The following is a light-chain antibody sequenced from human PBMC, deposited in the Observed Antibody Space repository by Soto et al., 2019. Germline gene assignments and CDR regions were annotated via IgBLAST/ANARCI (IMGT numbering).Light chain of an antibody. CDR2: DVS. Sequence: DIQMTQSPSTLSASVGDRVTITCRASQSISSWLDWYQQKPGKAPKLLIYDVSTLASGVPSRFSGSASGTEFTLTISNLESDDFASYYCQQYHRYSTFGQGTKVDIK. CDR3: QQYHRYST. J-gene: IGKJ1*01. CDR1: QSISSW. V-gene: IGKV1-5*01.